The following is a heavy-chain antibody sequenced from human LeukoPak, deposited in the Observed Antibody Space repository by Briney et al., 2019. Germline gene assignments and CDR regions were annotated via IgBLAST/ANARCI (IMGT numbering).Heavy chain of an antibody. V-gene: IGHV1-69*01. CDR1: GGTFSSYA. D-gene: IGHD7-27*01. CDR3: ARLTGENWFDP. J-gene: IGHJ5*02. Sequence: ASVKVSCKASGGTFSSYAISWVRQAPGQGLEWMGVIIPTFGTANYAQKFQGRVTITADESTSTAYMELSSLRSEDTAVYYCARLTGENWFDPWGQGTLVTVSS. CDR2: IIPTFGTA.